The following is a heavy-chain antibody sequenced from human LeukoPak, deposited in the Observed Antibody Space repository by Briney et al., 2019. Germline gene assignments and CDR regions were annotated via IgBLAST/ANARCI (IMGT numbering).Heavy chain of an antibody. Sequence: ASVKVSCKASGYTFTSYGISWVRQAPGQGLEWMGWISAYNGNTNYAQKLQGRVTMTTDTSTSTAYMELRSLRSDDTAVYYCARDLSDSSGYYYVDAFDIWGQGTMVTVSS. CDR3: ARDLSDSSGYYYVDAFDI. CDR2: ISAYNGNT. D-gene: IGHD3-22*01. CDR1: GYTFTSYG. V-gene: IGHV1-18*01. J-gene: IGHJ3*02.